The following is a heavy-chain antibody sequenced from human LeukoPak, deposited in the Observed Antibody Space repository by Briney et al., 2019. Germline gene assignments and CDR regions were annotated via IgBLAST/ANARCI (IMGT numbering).Heavy chain of an antibody. V-gene: IGHV3-9*01. CDR3: AKDICSSTSCYLYYYYYYMDV. Sequence: GGSLRLSCAASGFTFDDYAMHWGRQAPGKGLEGVSGISWDSSSIGYADSVKGRFTISRDNAKNSLYLQMNSLRAEDTALYYCAKDICSSTSCYLYYYYYYMDVWGKGTTVTVSS. J-gene: IGHJ6*03. D-gene: IGHD2-2*01. CDR1: GFTFDDYA. CDR2: ISWDSSSI.